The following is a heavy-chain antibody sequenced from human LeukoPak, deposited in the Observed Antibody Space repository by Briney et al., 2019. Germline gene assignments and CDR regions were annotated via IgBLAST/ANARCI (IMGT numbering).Heavy chain of an antibody. J-gene: IGHJ4*02. CDR3: ASGXGIENSSPLDY. V-gene: IGHV3-23*01. D-gene: IGHD6-6*01. CDR1: GFTFRNYA. CDR2: ISGSGGST. Sequence: PGGSLRLSCAASGFTFRNYAMSWVRQAPGKGLEWVSTISGSGGSTYYADSVKGRFTISRDNSKNTLYLQMNSLRDEDTAVYYCASGXGIENSSPLDYWGQGTLVTVSS.